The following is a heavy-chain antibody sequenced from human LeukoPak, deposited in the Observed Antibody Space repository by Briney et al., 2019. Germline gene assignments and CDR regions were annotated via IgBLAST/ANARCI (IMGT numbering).Heavy chain of an antibody. Sequence: PGGSLRLSCAASGFTFSNYYMRWIRQAPGKGLEWVANINEDGSNKWHLGSVKGRFTVSRDNARNSLYLQMNSLRAEDTAVYYCAREQGIGADPGYAFDIWGQGTMVTVSS. CDR3: AREQGIGADPGYAFDI. CDR1: GFTFSNYY. D-gene: IGHD1-26*01. J-gene: IGHJ3*02. CDR2: INEDGSNK. V-gene: IGHV3-7*01.